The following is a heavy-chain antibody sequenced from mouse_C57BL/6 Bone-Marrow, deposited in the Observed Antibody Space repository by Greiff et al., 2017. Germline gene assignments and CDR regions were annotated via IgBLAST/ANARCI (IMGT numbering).Heavy chain of an antibody. CDR3: ARKTYYSDYVKGCDY. V-gene: IGHV1-81*01. Sequence: VQLQQSGAELARPGASVKLSCKASGYTFTSYGISWVKQRTGQGLEWIGEIYPRSGNTYYNEKFKGKATLTADKSSSTAYMELRSLTSEDSAVYFCARKTYYSDYVKGCDYWGQGTTLTVSS. D-gene: IGHD2-5*01. CDR1: GYTFTSYG. J-gene: IGHJ2*01. CDR2: IYPRSGNT.